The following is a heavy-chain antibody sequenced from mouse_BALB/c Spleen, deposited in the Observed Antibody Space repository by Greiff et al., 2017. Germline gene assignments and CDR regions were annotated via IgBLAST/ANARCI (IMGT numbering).Heavy chain of an antibody. Sequence: EVQLQQSGTVLARPGASVKMSCKASGYSFTSYWMHWVKQRPGQGLEWIGAIYPGNSDTSYNQKFKGKAKLTAVTSASTAYMELSSLTNEDSAVYYCTYGNSYYFDYWGQGTTLTVSS. CDR1: GYSFTSYW. D-gene: IGHD2-10*02. CDR2: IYPGNSDT. J-gene: IGHJ2*01. V-gene: IGHV1-5*01. CDR3: TYGNSYYFDY.